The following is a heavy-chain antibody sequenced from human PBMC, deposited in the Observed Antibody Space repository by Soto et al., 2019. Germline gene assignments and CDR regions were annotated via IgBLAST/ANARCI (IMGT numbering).Heavy chain of an antibody. CDR3: ARGRRRDGYNYFVYYFDY. D-gene: IGHD5-12*01. Sequence: TLSLTCTVSGGSISSGGYYWSWIRQHPGKGLEWIGYIYYSGSTYYNPSLKSRVTISVDTSKNQFSLKLSSVTAADTAVYYCARGRRRDGYNYFVYYFDYWGQGTLVTVSS. J-gene: IGHJ4*02. CDR2: IYYSGST. CDR1: GGSISSGGYY. V-gene: IGHV4-31*03.